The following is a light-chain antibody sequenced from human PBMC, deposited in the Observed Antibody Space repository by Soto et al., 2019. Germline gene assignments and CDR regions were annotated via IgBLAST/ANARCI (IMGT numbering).Light chain of an antibody. CDR1: QYINTR. CDR3: HQRQSWPRT. Sequence: IVFTPAPATLHTFPGHRVTLSCRASQYINTRLAWYQHRPGQAPRLLIYQTSIRAAGIPARFSASGSGTDFTLTISDVQPEDFALYYCHQRQSWPRTFGQGTKVDIK. J-gene: IGKJ1*01. CDR2: QTS. V-gene: IGKV3-11*01.